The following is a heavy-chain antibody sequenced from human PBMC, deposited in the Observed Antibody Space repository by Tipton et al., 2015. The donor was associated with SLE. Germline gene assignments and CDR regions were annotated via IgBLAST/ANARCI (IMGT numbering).Heavy chain of an antibody. J-gene: IGHJ2*01. CDR2: INHSGST. CDR1: GGSISSSSYY. V-gene: IGHV4-39*07. Sequence: TLSLTCTVSGGSISSSSYYWSWIRQPPGKGLEWIGEINHSGSTNYNPSLKSRVTISVDTSKNQFSLKLSSVTAADTAVYYCARGGVAAAGTRYFDLWGRGTLVTVSS. D-gene: IGHD6-13*01. CDR3: ARGGVAAAGTRYFDL.